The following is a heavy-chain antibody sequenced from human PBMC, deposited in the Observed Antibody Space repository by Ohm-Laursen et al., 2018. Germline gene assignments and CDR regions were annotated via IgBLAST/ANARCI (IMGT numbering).Heavy chain of an antibody. V-gene: IGHV3-11*04. Sequence: SLRLSCAASGFTFSDFYMSWIRQAPGKGLEWVSSVSSRDNAIFYADSVMGRFTLSRDNAKNSLFLQMNSLRAEDTAVYYCARDWPSYDSSGSLGDYWGQGTLVTVSS. CDR2: VSSRDNAI. D-gene: IGHD3-22*01. CDR1: GFTFSDFY. J-gene: IGHJ4*02. CDR3: ARDWPSYDSSGSLGDY.